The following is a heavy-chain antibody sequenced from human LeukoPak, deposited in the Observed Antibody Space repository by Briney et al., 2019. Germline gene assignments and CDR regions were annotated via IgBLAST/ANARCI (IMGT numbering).Heavy chain of an antibody. V-gene: IGHV1-69*13. CDR2: IIPIFGTA. D-gene: IGHD6-19*01. CDR3: ARGVAGTGGVDY. Sequence: ASVKVSCKASGGTFSSYAISWVRQAPGQGLEWMGGIIPIFGTANYAQKLQGRVTITADESTSTAYMELSSLRSEDTAVYYCARGVAGTGGVDYWGQGTLVTVSS. J-gene: IGHJ4*02. CDR1: GGTFSSYA.